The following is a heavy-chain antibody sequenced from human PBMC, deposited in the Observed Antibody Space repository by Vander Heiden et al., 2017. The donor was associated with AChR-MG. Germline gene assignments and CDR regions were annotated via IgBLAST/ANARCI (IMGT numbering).Heavy chain of an antibody. D-gene: IGHD1-26*01. V-gene: IGHV3-30*18. J-gene: IGHJ4*02. CDR3: AKESEGWELREEYPEYFDY. CDR1: GFTLRSYG. CDR2: ISYDGSNK. Sequence: QVQLVESGGGVVPPGRSLILSCAASGFTLRSYGMHWVRQAPGKGLEWVAVISYDGSNKYYADSVKGRFTISRDNSKNTLYLQMNSLRAEDTAVYYCAKESEGWELREEYPEYFDYWGQGTLVTVSS.